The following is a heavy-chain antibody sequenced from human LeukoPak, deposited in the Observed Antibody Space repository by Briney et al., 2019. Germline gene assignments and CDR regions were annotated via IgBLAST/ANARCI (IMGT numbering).Heavy chain of an antibody. CDR2: INHSGST. V-gene: IGHV4-34*01. D-gene: IGHD6-13*01. CDR3: ARVRSSSWYGGDY. Sequence: SETLSLTCAVYGGSFSGYYWSWIRQPPGKGLEWIGEINHSGSTNYNPSLKSRVTISVDTSENQFSLKLSSVTAADTAVYYCARVRSSSWYGGDYWGQGTLVTVSS. J-gene: IGHJ4*02. CDR1: GGSFSGYY.